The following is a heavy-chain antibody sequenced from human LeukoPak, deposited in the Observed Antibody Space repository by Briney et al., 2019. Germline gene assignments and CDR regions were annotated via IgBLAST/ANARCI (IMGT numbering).Heavy chain of an antibody. V-gene: IGHV3-21*01. CDR1: GFTFSSYS. Sequence: GGSLRLSCAASGFTFSSYSMNWVRQAPGKGLEGVSSISSSSSYIYYADSVKGRFTISRDNAKNSLYLQMNSLRAEDTDVDYCERGYCNSTSCGDYYYYGMDVWGQGTTVTVSS. D-gene: IGHD2-2*01. CDR3: ERGYCNSTSCGDYYYYGMDV. J-gene: IGHJ6*02. CDR2: ISSSSSYI.